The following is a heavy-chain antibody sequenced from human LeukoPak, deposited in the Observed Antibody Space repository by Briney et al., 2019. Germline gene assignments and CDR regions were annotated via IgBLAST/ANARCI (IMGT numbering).Heavy chain of an antibody. CDR2: INPNSGGT. D-gene: IGHD6-19*01. V-gene: IGHV1-2*02. J-gene: IGHJ5*02. CDR1: GYTFTGYY. Sequence: GASVKVSCKASGYTFTGYYMHWVRQAPGQGLEWMGWINPNSGGTNYAQKFQGRVTMTRDTSISTAYMGLSRLRSDDTAVYYCARDVTYSSGWYDWFDPWGQGTLVTVSS. CDR3: ARDVTYSSGWYDWFDP.